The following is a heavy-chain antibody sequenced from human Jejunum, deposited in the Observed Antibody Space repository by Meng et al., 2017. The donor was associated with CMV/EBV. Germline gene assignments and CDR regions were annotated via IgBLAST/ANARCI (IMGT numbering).Heavy chain of an antibody. CDR1: AFTFSDYW. V-gene: IGHV3-74*03. Sequence: SAFTFSDYWMHWVRQAPGKGLVWVSRINHDGGTTVYADSVKGRFTISRDNAKNTLSLQMNSLRGEDTAVYYCAREQSSSYAFDIWGQGTVVTVSS. CDR3: AREQSSSYAFDI. D-gene: IGHD6-6*01. J-gene: IGHJ3*02. CDR2: INHDGGTT.